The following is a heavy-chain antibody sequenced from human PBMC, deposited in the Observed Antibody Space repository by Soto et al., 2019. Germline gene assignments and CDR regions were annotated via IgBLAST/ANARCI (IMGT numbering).Heavy chain of an antibody. CDR1: RFSLTTAGLR. CDR3: ARSQKLKSVLSHRPDF. CDR2: IYGNDDK. J-gene: IGHJ4*02. D-gene: IGHD6-6*01. Sequence: SGPTLVNPTHTLTLTCTFSRFSLTTAGLRVGWIRPPPGQALEWLALIYGNDDKRYRPSLTNRLAVTKDASKNQVVLVMTDMDPVDTGTYYCARSQKLKSVLSHRPDFWGQG. V-gene: IGHV2-5*01.